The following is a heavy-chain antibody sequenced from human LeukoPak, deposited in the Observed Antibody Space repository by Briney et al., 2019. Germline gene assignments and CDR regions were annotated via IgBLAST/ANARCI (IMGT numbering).Heavy chain of an antibody. CDR3: ARTGQQLVRSFDC. D-gene: IGHD6-13*01. CDR1: GGPISSGGYY. J-gene: IGHJ4*02. V-gene: IGHV4-31*03. CDR2: IYYSGNI. Sequence: PSETLSLPCTVSGGPISSGGYYWPWSRQHPGKGLEWFGYIYYSGNICYNPSLKSRLTISVDTSRNQFSLKLISVTAADTAIYYCARTGQQLVRSFDCWGQGTPVTVSS.